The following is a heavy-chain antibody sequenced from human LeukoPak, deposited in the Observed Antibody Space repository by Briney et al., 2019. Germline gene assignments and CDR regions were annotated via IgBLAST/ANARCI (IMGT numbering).Heavy chain of an antibody. D-gene: IGHD5-18*01. Sequence: SETLSLTCTVSGGSISSSSYYWGWIRQPPGKGLEWIGSIYYSGSTYYNPSLKSRVTISVDTSKNQFSLKLSSVTAADTAVYYCARGWWIQHWGVWGKGTTVTVSS. V-gene: IGHV4-39*07. CDR3: ARGWWIQHWGV. J-gene: IGHJ6*04. CDR2: IYYSGST. CDR1: GGSISSSSYY.